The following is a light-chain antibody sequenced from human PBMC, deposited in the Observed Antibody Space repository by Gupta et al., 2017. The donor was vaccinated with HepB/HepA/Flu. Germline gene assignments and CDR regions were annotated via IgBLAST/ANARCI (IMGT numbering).Light chain of an antibody. V-gene: IGLV1-51*01. J-gene: IGLJ3*02. CDR3: GTWDSSLSAGV. CDR1: SSNIGNNY. CDR2: DNN. Sequence: QPVLTQPPPVSAAPGQKVTIACSGSSSNIGNNYVSWYQQLPGTAPKLLIYDNNKRPSGIPDRFSGSKSGTSATLGITGLQTGDEADYYCGTWDSSLSAGVFGGGTKLTVL.